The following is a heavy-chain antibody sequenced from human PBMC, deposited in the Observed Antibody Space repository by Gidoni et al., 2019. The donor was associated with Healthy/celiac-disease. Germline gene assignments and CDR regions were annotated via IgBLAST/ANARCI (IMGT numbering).Heavy chain of an antibody. CDR2: ISSRSSYT. V-gene: IGHV3-11*06. CDR1: GFTFSDYY. CDR3: ARDREHITGTTGLIDY. J-gene: IGHJ4*02. D-gene: IGHD1-20*01. Sequence: QVQLVESGGGLVKPGGSLRLSCAASGFTFSDYYMSWIRQAPGKGLGWVSYISSRSSYTNYADSVKGRFTISRDNAKNSLYLQMNSLRAEDTAVYYCARDREHITGTTGLIDYWGQGTLVTVSS.